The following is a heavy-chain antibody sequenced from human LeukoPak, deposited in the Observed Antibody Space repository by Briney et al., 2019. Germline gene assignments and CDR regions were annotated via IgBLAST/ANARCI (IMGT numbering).Heavy chain of an antibody. CDR3: AREGRFGELFNTFDY. CDR1: GYTFTSYD. Sequence: ASVKVSCKASGYTFTSYDINWVRQATGQGLEWMGWMNPNSGNTGYAQKFQGRVTMTRDTSISTGYMELSRLRSDDTAVYYCAREGRFGELFNTFDYWGQGTLVTVSS. CDR2: MNPNSGNT. J-gene: IGHJ4*02. D-gene: IGHD3-10*01. V-gene: IGHV1-8*02.